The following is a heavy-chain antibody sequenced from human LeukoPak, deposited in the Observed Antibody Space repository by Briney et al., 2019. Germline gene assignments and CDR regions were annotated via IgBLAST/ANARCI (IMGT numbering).Heavy chain of an antibody. CDR2: ISGSGGST. Sequence: GGTLRLSCAASGFTFSSYGMSWVRQAPGKGLEWVSAISGSGGSTYYADSVKGRFTISRDNSKNTLYLQMNSLRAEDTAVYYWAKDLVQQRVQDAFDIWGQGTMVTVSS. J-gene: IGHJ3*02. D-gene: IGHD6-13*01. CDR1: GFTFSSYG. CDR3: AKDLVQQRVQDAFDI. V-gene: IGHV3-23*01.